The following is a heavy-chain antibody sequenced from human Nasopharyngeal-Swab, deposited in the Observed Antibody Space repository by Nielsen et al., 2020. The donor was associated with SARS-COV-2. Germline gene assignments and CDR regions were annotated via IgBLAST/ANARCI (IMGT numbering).Heavy chain of an antibody. CDR2: ISDSGGAT. J-gene: IGHJ4*02. CDR3: AKLDYYDSSGYILSGFHY. CDR1: GFTFNSYA. Sequence: GGSLRLSCAASGFTFNSYAMTWVRQAPGKGLHWVSTISDSGGATYYAGSVRGRFTISRDNSRNTLYLQLNSLRVEDTAVYYCAKLDYYDSSGYILSGFHYWGQGTLVTVSS. V-gene: IGHV3-23*01. D-gene: IGHD3-22*01.